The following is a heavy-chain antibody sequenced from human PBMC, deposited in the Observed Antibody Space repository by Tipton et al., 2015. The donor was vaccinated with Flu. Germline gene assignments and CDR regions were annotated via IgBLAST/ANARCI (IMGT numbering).Heavy chain of an antibody. CDR1: GFTFSSYW. CDR2: IKQDGSEK. D-gene: IGHD3-16*01. V-gene: IGHV3-7*01. J-gene: IGHJ4*02. Sequence: SLRLSCAASGFTFSSYWMIWVRQAPGKGLEWVANIKQDGSEKYYVDSVKGRFTISRDNAKNSVYLQMNSLRAEDTSVYFCARGGGGFDYWGQGTLVTVSS. CDR3: ARGGGGFDY.